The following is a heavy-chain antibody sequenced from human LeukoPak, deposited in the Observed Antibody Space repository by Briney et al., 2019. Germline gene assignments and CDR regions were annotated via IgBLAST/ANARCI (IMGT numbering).Heavy chain of an antibody. CDR2: IKQDGSEK. CDR1: GFNYNTYW. D-gene: IGHD1-26*01. CDR3: TRDYRGTFDY. V-gene: IGHV3-7*03. J-gene: IGHJ4*02. Sequence: GGSLRLSCVASGFNYNTYWMSWVRQAPGKGLEWMANIKQDGSEKNYVDSVKGRFTISRDNAKNSLYLQMNSLRAEDTAIYYCTRDYRGTFDYWGQGTLVTVSS.